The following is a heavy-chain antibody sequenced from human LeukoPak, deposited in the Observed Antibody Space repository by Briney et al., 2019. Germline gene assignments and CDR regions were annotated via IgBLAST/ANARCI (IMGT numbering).Heavy chain of an antibody. J-gene: IGHJ4*02. CDR3: AKDRSDYFDY. Sequence: GGSLRLSCAASGFTFSSYSMNWVRQAPGKGLEWVSYISSSSSTIYYADSVKGRFTISRDNSKNTLYLQMNSLRAEDTAVYYCAKDRSDYFDYWGQGTLVTVSS. CDR1: GFTFSSYS. V-gene: IGHV3-48*01. CDR2: ISSSSSTI.